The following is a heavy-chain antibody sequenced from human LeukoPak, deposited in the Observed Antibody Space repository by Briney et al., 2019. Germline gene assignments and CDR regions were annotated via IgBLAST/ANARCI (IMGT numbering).Heavy chain of an antibody. CDR3: ASSIAAAGFDY. CDR1: GFTFSSYA. Sequence: PGGSLRLSCAASGFTFSSYAMHWVRQAPGKGLEYVSAISSNGGSTYYANSVKGRFTISRDNSKNTLYLQMGSLRAEDTAVYYCASSIAAAGFDYWGQGTLVTVSS. CDR2: ISSNGGST. J-gene: IGHJ4*02. D-gene: IGHD6-13*01. V-gene: IGHV3-64*01.